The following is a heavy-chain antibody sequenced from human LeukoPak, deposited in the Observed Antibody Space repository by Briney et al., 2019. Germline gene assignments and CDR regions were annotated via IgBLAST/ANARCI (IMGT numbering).Heavy chain of an antibody. CDR2: INPNSGGT. Sequence: ASVKVSCKASGYTFTGYYMHWVRQAPGQGLEWMEWINPNSGGTNYAQKFQGRVTMTRDTSISTAYMELSRLRSDDTAVYYCARGHCGGDCYPFDYWGQGTLVTVSS. J-gene: IGHJ4*02. D-gene: IGHD2-21*02. CDR3: ARGHCGGDCYPFDY. V-gene: IGHV1-2*02. CDR1: GYTFTGYY.